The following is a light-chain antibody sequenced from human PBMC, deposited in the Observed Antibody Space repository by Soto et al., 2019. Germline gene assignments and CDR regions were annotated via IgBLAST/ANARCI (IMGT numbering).Light chain of an antibody. CDR3: QQYYVGPYT. Sequence: DIVMTQSPDSLAVSLGERATINCKSSQSVLYSSNNKNCLAWYQQKPGQPPKLLFYWASTRESGVPDRFSGSGSVTDFTLTISSLQAEDVAVYYCQQYYVGPYTFGQGTKLEIK. CDR1: QSVLYSSNNKNC. CDR2: WAS. J-gene: IGKJ2*01. V-gene: IGKV4-1*01.